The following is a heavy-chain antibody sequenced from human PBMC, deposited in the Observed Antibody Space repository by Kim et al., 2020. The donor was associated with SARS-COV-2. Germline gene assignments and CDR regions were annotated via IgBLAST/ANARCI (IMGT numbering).Heavy chain of an antibody. J-gene: IGHJ4*02. Sequence: YYADPVKGPFTISRDNSKNTLYLQMNSLRAEDTAVYYCAKNSGSGSYYIDYWGQGTLVTVSS. D-gene: IGHD3-10*01. CDR3: AKNSGSGSYYIDY. V-gene: IGHV3-30*02.